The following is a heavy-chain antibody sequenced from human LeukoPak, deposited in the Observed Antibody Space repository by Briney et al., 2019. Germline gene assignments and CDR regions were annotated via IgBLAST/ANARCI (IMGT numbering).Heavy chain of an antibody. Sequence: GASVKVSCKASGYSFTGYFLHWVRQAPGQGLEWMGWINPNNGLTNYTQKFKGRVTMTRDTSSATGYMELNRLTSDDTAVFYCARAWGSLYYFDHWGQGTLVTDSS. J-gene: IGHJ4*02. V-gene: IGHV1-2*02. CDR2: INPNNGLT. CDR1: GYSFTGYF. D-gene: IGHD3-16*01. CDR3: ARAWGSLYYFDH.